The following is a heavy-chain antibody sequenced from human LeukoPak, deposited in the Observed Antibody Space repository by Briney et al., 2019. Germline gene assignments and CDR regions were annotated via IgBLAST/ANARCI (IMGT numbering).Heavy chain of an antibody. CDR2: INNSGST. Sequence: PSETLSLTCTVSGGSIRTFYWTWIRQPAGKGLEWIGRINNSGSTNYNPSLRSRVSMSVDRSKNQFSVTLSSVTAADTAVYFCAREGGDPRWLDPWGQGTLVTVSS. V-gene: IGHV4-4*07. D-gene: IGHD6-25*01. CDR3: AREGGDPRWLDP. CDR1: GGSIRTFY. J-gene: IGHJ5*02.